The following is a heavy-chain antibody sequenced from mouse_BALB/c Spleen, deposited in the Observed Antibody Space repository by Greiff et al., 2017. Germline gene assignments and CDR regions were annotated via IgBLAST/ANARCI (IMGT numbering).Heavy chain of an antibody. V-gene: IGHV1-5*01. Sequence: EVKLVESGTVLARPGASVKMSCKASGYTFTSYWMHWVKQRPGQGLEWIGAIYPGNSDTSYNQKFKGKAKLTAVTSTSTAYMELSSLTNEDSAVYYCTSGHYYGSSYAWFAYWGQGTLVTVSA. D-gene: IGHD1-1*01. CDR2: IYPGNSDT. J-gene: IGHJ3*01. CDR3: TSGHYYGSSYAWFAY. CDR1: GYTFTSYW.